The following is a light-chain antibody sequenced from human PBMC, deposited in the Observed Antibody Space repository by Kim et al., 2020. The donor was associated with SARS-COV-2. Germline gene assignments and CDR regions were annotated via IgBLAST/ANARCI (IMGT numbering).Light chain of an antibody. CDR2: KDS. CDR3: QAWDSSTLYV. CDR1: KWVDKD. J-gene: IGLJ1*01. Sequence: VSPGQKASTTCSGDKWVDKDASSYQQKPRQSPVLVIYKDSKRPSGIPERFSGSNSGNTATLTISGTQAMDEADYYCQAWDSSTLYVFGTGTKVTVL. V-gene: IGLV3-1*01.